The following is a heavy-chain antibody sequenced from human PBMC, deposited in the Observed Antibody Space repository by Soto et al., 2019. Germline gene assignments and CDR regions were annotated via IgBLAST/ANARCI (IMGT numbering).Heavy chain of an antibody. D-gene: IGHD6-19*01. Sequence: SETLSLTCAVSGGSISSSNWWSWVRQPPGKGLEWIGEIYHSGSTNYNPSLKSRVTISVDKSKNQFSLKLSSVTAADTAVYYCARGNQYSSGYMDVWGKGTTVTVSS. CDR2: IYHSGST. CDR3: ARGNQYSSGYMDV. V-gene: IGHV4-4*02. CDR1: GGSISSSNW. J-gene: IGHJ6*03.